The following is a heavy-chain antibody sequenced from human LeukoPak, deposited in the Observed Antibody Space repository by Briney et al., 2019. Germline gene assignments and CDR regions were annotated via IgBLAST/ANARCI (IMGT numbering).Heavy chain of an antibody. D-gene: IGHD2/OR15-2a*01. J-gene: IGHJ3*01. Sequence: PETLSLTCSVSGYSISSAYYWGWIRQPPGKGLEWIGTFHYSGSTSHNPSLKSRVTISVDSSKNQFSLKLNSVTAADTAVYYCARGFLNSAFDFWGHGTVVTVSS. CDR1: GYSISSAYY. V-gene: IGHV4-38-2*02. CDR2: FHYSGST. CDR3: ARGFLNSAFDF.